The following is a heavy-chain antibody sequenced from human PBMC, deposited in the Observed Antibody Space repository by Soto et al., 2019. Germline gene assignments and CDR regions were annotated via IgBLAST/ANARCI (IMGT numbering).Heavy chain of an antibody. Sequence: NPSETLSLTCTVSGGSISSGDYYWSWIRQPPGKGLEWIGYIYYSGSTYYNPSLKSRVAISVDTSKNQFSLKLSSVTAADTAVYYCARGGSSFVYCGGDCQHDYWGQGTLVTVS. V-gene: IGHV4-30-4*01. CDR2: IYYSGST. D-gene: IGHD2-21*02. CDR3: ARGGSSFVYCGGDCQHDY. J-gene: IGHJ4*02. CDR1: GGSISSGDYY.